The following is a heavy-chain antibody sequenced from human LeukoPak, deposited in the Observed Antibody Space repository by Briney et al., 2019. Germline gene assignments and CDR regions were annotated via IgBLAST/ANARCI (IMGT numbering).Heavy chain of an antibody. D-gene: IGHD6-19*01. J-gene: IGHJ4*02. V-gene: IGHV3-7*03. CDR2: INQYGSEK. CDR3: AKDAIAVAGTSDY. CDR1: GFTFSNYW. Sequence: PGGSLRLSCTASGFTFSNYWMTWVRQAPGKGLEWVANINQYGSEKYYVDSMKGRLTISRDNAKNSLYLQMNSLRAEDTAVYYCAKDAIAVAGTSDYWGQGTLVTVSS.